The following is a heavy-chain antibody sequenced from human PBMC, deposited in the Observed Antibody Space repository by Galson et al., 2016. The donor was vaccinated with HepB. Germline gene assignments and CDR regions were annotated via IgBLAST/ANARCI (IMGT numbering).Heavy chain of an antibody. CDR2: IGTAGDT. J-gene: IGHJ6*04. CDR1: GLTFSRCD. V-gene: IGHV3-13*01. Sequence: SLRLSCAASGLTFSRCDMHWVRQATGKGLEWVSAIGTAGDTYYPGSVRGRFTIPRENSKNSLYLQMNSLTAGDTAVYYCARGKFDCSGGTCHYYCMDVWGKGTTVTVSS. CDR3: ARGKFDCSGGTCHYYCMDV. D-gene: IGHD2-15*01.